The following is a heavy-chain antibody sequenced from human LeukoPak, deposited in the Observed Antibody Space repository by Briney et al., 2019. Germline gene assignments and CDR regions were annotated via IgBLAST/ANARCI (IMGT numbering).Heavy chain of an antibody. V-gene: IGHV3-53*01. D-gene: IGHD3-10*01. CDR3: ARGNVVRGVPSSDYGMDV. Sequence: QTGGSLRLSCAASGFTFSSYGMSWVRQAPGKGLEWVSVIYSGGSTYYADSVKGRFTISRDNSENTLYLQMNSLRAEDTAVYYCARGNVVRGVPSSDYGMDVWGQGTTVTVSS. J-gene: IGHJ6*02. CDR2: IYSGGST. CDR1: GFTFSSYG.